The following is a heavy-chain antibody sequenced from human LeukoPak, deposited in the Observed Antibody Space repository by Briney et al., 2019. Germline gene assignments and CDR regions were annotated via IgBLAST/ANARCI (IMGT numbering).Heavy chain of an antibody. Sequence: GGSLRLSCAASGFTFSSYAMSWVRQAPGKGLEWVSAISGSGGSTYYADSVKGRFTISRDNSKNTLYLQMNSLRAEDTAVYYCARDKRVMITFGGVILDYWGQGTLVTVSS. CDR2: ISGSGGST. V-gene: IGHV3-23*01. J-gene: IGHJ4*02. CDR3: ARDKRVMITFGGVILDY. D-gene: IGHD3-16*02. CDR1: GFTFSSYA.